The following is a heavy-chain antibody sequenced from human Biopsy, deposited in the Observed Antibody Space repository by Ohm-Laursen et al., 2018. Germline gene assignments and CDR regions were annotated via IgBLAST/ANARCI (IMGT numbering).Heavy chain of an antibody. CDR2: IYNTATT. CDR1: GGSISSSTTYY. Sequence: SETLSLTCTVSGGSISSSTTYYWAWRRQPPGEGLGWIGSIYNTATTFYNPSLKSRVTISVDTSTNQFSLKVPTVTAADTALYFCARHPTGFWFDPWGHGTLVTVSS. J-gene: IGHJ5*02. V-gene: IGHV4-39*01. CDR3: ARHPTGFWFDP.